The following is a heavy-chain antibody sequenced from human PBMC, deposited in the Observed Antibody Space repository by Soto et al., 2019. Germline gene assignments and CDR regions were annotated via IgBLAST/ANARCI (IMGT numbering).Heavy chain of an antibody. CDR3: ARGERGDSSGYYSFDP. CDR2: IIPIFGRA. Sequence: QVQLVQSGAEVKKPWPSVTVSCKVSGGTFSSYAISWVRQAPGQGLEWMGGIIPIFGRANYAQKCQGRGTITADEATSTAYMELSSLRSEDTAVYYCARGERGDSSGYYSFDPWGQGTLVTVSS. J-gene: IGHJ5*02. V-gene: IGHV1-69*01. D-gene: IGHD3-22*01. CDR1: GGTFSSYA.